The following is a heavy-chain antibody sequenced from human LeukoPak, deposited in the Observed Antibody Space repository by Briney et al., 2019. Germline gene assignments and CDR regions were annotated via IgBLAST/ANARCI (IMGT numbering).Heavy chain of an antibody. CDR3: ARDLPLYSSSRFNWFDP. V-gene: IGHV4-4*07. Sequence: PSETLSLTCTVSGGSISSYYWSWLRQPAGKGLEWIGRIYTSGSTKYNPSLKRRVTMSVDTSKNQFSLNLSSVTAPDTAVYYCARDLPLYSSSRFNWFDPWGQGTLVTVSS. D-gene: IGHD6-13*01. J-gene: IGHJ5*02. CDR2: IYTSGST. CDR1: GGSISSYY.